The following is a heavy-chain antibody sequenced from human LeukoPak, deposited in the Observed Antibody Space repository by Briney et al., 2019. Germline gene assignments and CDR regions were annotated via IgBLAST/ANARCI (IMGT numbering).Heavy chain of an antibody. D-gene: IGHD4-17*01. J-gene: IGHJ3*02. Sequence: GGSPRLSCAASGFTFSSYEMNWVRQAPGKGLEWVSYISSSGSTIYYADSVKGRFTISRDNAKNSLYLQMNSLRAEDTAVYYCARVEYGDYRAHAFDIWGQGTMVTVSS. CDR2: ISSSGSTI. CDR1: GFTFSSYE. V-gene: IGHV3-48*03. CDR3: ARVEYGDYRAHAFDI.